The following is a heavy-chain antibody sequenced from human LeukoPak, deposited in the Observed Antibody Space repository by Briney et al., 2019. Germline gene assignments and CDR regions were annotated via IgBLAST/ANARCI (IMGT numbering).Heavy chain of an antibody. Sequence: GGSLRLSCAASEFTFSSYWMHWVRQAPGKGLVWVSRINSDGSSTSYADSVKGRFTISRDNAKNTLYLQMNSLRAEDTAVYYCARGLEYSSSWYAGGSFDYWGQGTLVTVSS. J-gene: IGHJ4*02. CDR3: ARGLEYSSSWYAGGSFDY. CDR1: EFTFSSYW. V-gene: IGHV3-74*01. D-gene: IGHD6-13*01. CDR2: INSDGSST.